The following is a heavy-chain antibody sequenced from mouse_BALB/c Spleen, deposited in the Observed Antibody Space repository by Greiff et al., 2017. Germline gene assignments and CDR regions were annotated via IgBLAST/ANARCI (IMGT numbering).Heavy chain of an antibody. J-gene: IGHJ4*01. Sequence: EVKLVESGAELVRSGASVKLSCTASGFNIKDYYMHWVKQRPEQGLEWIGWIDPENGDTEYAPKFQGKATMTADTSSNTAYLQLSSLTSEDTAVYYCNARDDGYYDYAMDYWGQGTSVTVSS. D-gene: IGHD2-3*01. CDR3: NARDDGYYDYAMDY. CDR1: GFNIKDYY. V-gene: IGHV14-4*02. CDR2: IDPENGDT.